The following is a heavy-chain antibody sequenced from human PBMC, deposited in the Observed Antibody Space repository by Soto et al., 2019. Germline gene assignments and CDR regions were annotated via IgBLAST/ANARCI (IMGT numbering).Heavy chain of an antibody. V-gene: IGHV4-34*01. D-gene: IGHD3-10*01. CDR3: AKTNRYMVRGRPGAAWPRSSPPARAQEGYGMDV. J-gene: IGHJ6*02. CDR2: INHSGST. Sequence: PSETLSLTCAVYGGSSSGYYWSWIRQPPGKGLEWIGEINHSGSTNYNPSLKSRVTISVDTSKNQFSLKLSSVTAADTAVYYCAKTNRYMVRGRPGAAWPRSSPPARAQEGYGMDVWGQGTTVTVSS. CDR1: GGSSSGYY.